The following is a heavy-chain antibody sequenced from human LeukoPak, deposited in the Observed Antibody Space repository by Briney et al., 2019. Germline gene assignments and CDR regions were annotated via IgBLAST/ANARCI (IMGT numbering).Heavy chain of an antibody. CDR2: ISAYNSNT. D-gene: IGHD3-16*01. CDR1: GYTFTIYG. J-gene: IGHJ3*02. CDR3: ARLGLAAIGDI. V-gene: IGHV1-18*01. Sequence: ASVKVSFKASGYTFTIYGISWVRQAPGQGLEWMGLISAYNSNTNYAQKLQGRVTITTDTSTSAPYMQLRSLRSDDAAVYYCARLGLAAIGDIWGQGTMVTVSS.